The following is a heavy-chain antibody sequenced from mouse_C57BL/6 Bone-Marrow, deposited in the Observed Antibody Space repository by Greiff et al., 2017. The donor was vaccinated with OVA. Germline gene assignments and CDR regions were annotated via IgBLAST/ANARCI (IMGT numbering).Heavy chain of an antibody. Sequence: VQLVESGPGLVAPSQSLSITCTVSGFSLTSYAISWVRQPPGKGLEWLGVIWTGGGTNYNSALKSRLSISKDNSKSQVFLKMNSLQTDDTARYYCARSYDGFPHWYFDVWGTGTTVTVSS. CDR3: ARSYDGFPHWYFDV. CDR2: IWTGGGT. V-gene: IGHV2-9-1*01. CDR1: GFSLTSYA. J-gene: IGHJ1*03. D-gene: IGHD2-3*01.